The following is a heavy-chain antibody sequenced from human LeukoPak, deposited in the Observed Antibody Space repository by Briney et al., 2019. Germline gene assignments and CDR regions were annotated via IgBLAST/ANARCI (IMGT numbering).Heavy chain of an antibody. CDR3: AKDANYYDSSGFFIPFDY. V-gene: IGHV3-23*01. J-gene: IGHJ4*02. CDR1: GFAFSRFA. CDR2: ISGSGHQT. D-gene: IGHD3-22*01. Sequence: PGGSLRLSCSASGFAFSRFAMTWVRHLPGKGLDWVSTISGSGHQTYYGDSVKGRFSVSRDNSKNILYLQMDSLRADDSALYYCAKDANYYDSSGFFIPFDYWGQGTLFTVSS.